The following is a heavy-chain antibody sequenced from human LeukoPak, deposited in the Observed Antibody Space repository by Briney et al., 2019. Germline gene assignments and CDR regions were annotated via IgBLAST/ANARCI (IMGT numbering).Heavy chain of an antibody. V-gene: IGHV4-4*07. CDR3: ARDDSSRDDSGGYHF. J-gene: IGHJ4*02. D-gene: IGHD3-22*01. CDR2: VHFSGST. CDR1: SAYVTSHH. Sequence: EPLSLPFAVSSAYVTSHHWAWIRQPAGKRLEWVGRVHFSGSTNYNPSLRGRVAISLDKSKNELSLTLNSVSAADTAVYYCARDDSSRDDSGGYHFWGRGVLVTVSS.